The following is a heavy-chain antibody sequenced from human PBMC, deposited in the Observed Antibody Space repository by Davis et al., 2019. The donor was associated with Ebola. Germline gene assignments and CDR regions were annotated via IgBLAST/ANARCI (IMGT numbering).Heavy chain of an antibody. D-gene: IGHD4-17*01. Sequence: PSETLSLTCAVSGGSISSGGYSWSWIRQPPGKGLEWIGYIYHSGSTYYNPSLKSRVTISVDRSKNQFSLKLSSVTAADTAVYYCARGPLRSWFDPWGQGTLVTVSS. V-gene: IGHV4-30-2*01. J-gene: IGHJ5*02. CDR2: IYHSGST. CDR1: GGSISSGGYS. CDR3: ARGPLRSWFDP.